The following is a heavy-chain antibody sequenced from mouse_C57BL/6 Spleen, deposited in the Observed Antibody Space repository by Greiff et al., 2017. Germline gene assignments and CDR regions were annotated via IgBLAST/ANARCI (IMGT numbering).Heavy chain of an antibody. CDR2: IWSGGST. D-gene: IGHD2-4*01. CDR3: ARKRAYYDYDEGFAY. J-gene: IGHJ3*01. V-gene: IGHV2-2*01. CDR1: GFSLTSYG. Sequence: QVQLQQSGPGLVQPSQSLSITCTVSGFSLTSYGVHWVRQSPGKGLEWLGVIWSGGSTDYNAAFISRLSISKDNSKSQVFFKMNSLQADDTAIYYCARKRAYYDYDEGFAYWGQGTLVTVSA.